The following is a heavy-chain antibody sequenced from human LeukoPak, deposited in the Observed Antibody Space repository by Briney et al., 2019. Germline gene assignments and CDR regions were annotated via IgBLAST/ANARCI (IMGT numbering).Heavy chain of an antibody. CDR2: IESSGIT. V-gene: IGHV3-66*01. CDR1: GLIVTTTY. J-gene: IGHJ4*02. Sequence: GGSLRLSCAASGLIVTTTYITWVRQAPGKGLEWVSVIESSGITHYADSVRGRFTISRDNSKNTVFLQMNGLRPEDTAVYYCGRITKWGQGTLVTVSS. CDR3: GRITK.